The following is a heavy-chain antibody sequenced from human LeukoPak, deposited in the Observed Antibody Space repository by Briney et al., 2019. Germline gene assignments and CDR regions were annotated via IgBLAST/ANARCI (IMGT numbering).Heavy chain of an antibody. CDR1: GFTFDDYA. D-gene: IGHD5-18*01. CDR2: ISWDGGST. CDR3: AKDDTGGSSGYSYVDY. Sequence: GGSLRLSCAASGFTFDDYAMHWVRHAPGKGLEWVSLISWDGGSTYYADPVKGRFTISRDNSKNSLYLQMNSLRAEDTALYYCAKDDTGGSSGYSYVDYWGQGTLVTVSS. V-gene: IGHV3-43D*03. J-gene: IGHJ4*02.